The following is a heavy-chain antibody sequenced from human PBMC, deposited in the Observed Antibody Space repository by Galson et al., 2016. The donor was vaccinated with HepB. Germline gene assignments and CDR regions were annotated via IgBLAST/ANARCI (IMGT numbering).Heavy chain of an antibody. CDR3: ARAFLDIVAAVIDY. D-gene: IGHD6-13*01. CDR1: GFTFSDYA. Sequence: SLRLSCAASGFTFSDYAMNWVRQAPGKGLEWVSGISGSGASTHYADSVKGRFTISRDRSKNTLYLQMNSPRAEDTAVYYCARAFLDIVAAVIDYWGQGTLVTVSS. CDR2: ISGSGAST. J-gene: IGHJ4*02. V-gene: IGHV3-23*01.